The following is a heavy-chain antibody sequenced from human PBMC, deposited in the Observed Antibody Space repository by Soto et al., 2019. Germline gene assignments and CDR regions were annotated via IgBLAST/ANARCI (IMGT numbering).Heavy chain of an antibody. Sequence: VKVSCQASGYTFTGHYLHWVRHAPGRGLEWMGWINPNSGGTNYAQKFQGRVTMTRDTSISTAYMELSRLRSDDTAVYYCARGPYSDSSEWFDPWGQGTLVTVSS. J-gene: IGHJ5*02. D-gene: IGHD6-6*01. CDR1: GYTFTGHY. CDR3: ARGPYSDSSEWFDP. V-gene: IGHV1-2*02. CDR2: INPNSGGT.